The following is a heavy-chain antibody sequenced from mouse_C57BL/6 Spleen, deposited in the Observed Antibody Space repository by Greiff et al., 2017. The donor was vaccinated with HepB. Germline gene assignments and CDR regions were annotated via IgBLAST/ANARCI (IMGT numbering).Heavy chain of an antibody. CDR2: IYPGSGST. Sequence: QVQLQQPGAELVKPGASVKMSCKASGYTFTSYWITWVKQRPGQGLEWIGDIYPGSGSTNYNEKFKSKATLTVDTSSSTAYMQLSSLTSEDSAVYYCARDPQFITPADYWGQGTTLTVSS. CDR3: ARDPQFITPADY. D-gene: IGHD1-1*01. CDR1: GYTFTSYW. J-gene: IGHJ2*01. V-gene: IGHV1-55*01.